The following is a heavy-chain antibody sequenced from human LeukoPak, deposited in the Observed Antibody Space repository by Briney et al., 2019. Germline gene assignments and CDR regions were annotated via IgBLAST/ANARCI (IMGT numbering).Heavy chain of an antibody. CDR3: AKGPQLYSGYHPDY. CDR1: GFTFSSAA. J-gene: IGHJ4*02. V-gene: IGHV3-23*01. CDR2: ITGSDDAT. D-gene: IGHD3-22*01. Sequence: PGGSLRLSCVASGFTFSSAAMTWVRQPPGKGLDWVSTITGSDDATYYANSVKGRFTISRDSSTKTLHLQMNSLRIEDTAIYYCAKGPQLYSGYHPDYWGQGTLVTVSS.